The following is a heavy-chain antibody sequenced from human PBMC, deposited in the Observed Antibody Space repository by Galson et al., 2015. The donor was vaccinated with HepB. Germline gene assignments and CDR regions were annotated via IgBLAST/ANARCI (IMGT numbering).Heavy chain of an antibody. CDR1: GYTLTGLS. CDR2: FDPEDGEK. Sequence: SVKVSCKVSGYTLTGLSIHWVRQAPGRGLEWMGGFDPEDGEKIYAQKLQGRVTMTEDTSTDTAYMELSSLRSEDTAVYFCLTDTRGGNSGGFDFWGQGTLVTVSS. CDR3: LTDTRGGNSGGFDF. J-gene: IGHJ4*02. V-gene: IGHV1-24*01. D-gene: IGHD4-23*01.